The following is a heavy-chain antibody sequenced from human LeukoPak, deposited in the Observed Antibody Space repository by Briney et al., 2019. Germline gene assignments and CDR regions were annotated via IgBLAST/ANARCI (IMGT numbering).Heavy chain of an antibody. CDR2: VIWDSGST. V-gene: IGHV3-43D*03. CDR1: GFDFVNYC. Sequence: GGSLRLSCAASGFDFVNYCMQWVRLAPGKGLEWISLVIWDSGSTYHSYSVKGRFTRSRDNSKNSLSLQMNSLRAEDTALYYCANGYYGGYDSGGFDHWGQGTLVTVSS. D-gene: IGHD5-12*01. J-gene: IGHJ4*02. CDR3: ANGYYGGYDSGGFDH.